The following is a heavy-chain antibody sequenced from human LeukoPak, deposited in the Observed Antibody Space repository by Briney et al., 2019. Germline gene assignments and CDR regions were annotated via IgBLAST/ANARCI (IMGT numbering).Heavy chain of an antibody. CDR3: ARGWWGTDYGWTNWFDP. D-gene: IGHD4-17*01. CDR1: GYTFTNYY. Sequence: GASVTVSFKASGYTFTNYYMNWVRQAPGQGLEGMGKINPSGGSTSYAQKFQGRVTMTRDTSTSTVYMELSSLRSEDTAVYYCARGWWGTDYGWTNWFDPWGQGTLVTVSS. V-gene: IGHV1-46*01. J-gene: IGHJ5*02. CDR2: INPSGGST.